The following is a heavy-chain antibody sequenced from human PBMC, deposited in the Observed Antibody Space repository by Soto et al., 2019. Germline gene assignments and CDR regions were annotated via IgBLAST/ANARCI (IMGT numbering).Heavy chain of an antibody. Sequence: PSETLSLTCTVSGGSISSYYWRWIRQPPGKGLEWIGYIYYSGSTNYNPSLKSRVTISVDTSKNQFSLKLSSVTAADTAVYYCAREGPPIRAHNPPEYFQHWGQGTPVTVSS. J-gene: IGHJ1*01. CDR2: IYYSGST. V-gene: IGHV4-59*12. CDR1: GGSISSYY. CDR3: AREGPPIRAHNPPEYFQH.